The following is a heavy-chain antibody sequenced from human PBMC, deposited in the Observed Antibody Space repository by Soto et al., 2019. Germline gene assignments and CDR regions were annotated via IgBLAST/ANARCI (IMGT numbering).Heavy chain of an antibody. CDR1: AFTFSDYS. V-gene: IGHV3-48*01. CDR2: ISSGSTTI. CDR3: ARLSGYFTKTGPVSDGLDI. Sequence: GGSLILSCAASAFTFSDYSMNWVRQAPGKGLEWVSYISSGSTTIYYADSVRGRFIISRDNARNSLYLHMRSLGAEDTAVYYCARLSGYFTKTGPVSDGLDIWGKRTMVTVSS. J-gene: IGHJ3*02. D-gene: IGHD2-8*01.